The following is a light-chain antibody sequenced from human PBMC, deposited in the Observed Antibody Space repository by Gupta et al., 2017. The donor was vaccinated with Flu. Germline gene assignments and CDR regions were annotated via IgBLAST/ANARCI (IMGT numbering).Light chain of an antibody. CDR1: NIGSNV. V-gene: IGLV1-44*01. Sequence: NIGSNVVSWYQHRPGRAPKVLIYNDNQRPSGVPDRFSGSKSGTSASLAISGLQSEDEAEYYCAAWDDSLNGLWVFGGGTQLTVL. CDR3: AAWDDSLNGLWV. J-gene: IGLJ3*02. CDR2: NDN.